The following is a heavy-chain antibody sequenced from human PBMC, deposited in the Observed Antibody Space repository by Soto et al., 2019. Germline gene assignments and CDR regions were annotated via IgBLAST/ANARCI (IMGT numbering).Heavy chain of an antibody. CDR3: ARDLSDIVVVPALLPGGGGDYYGMDV. J-gene: IGHJ6*02. CDR1: GFTFSSYG. D-gene: IGHD2-2*01. CDR2: IWYDGSNK. Sequence: GGSLRLSCAASGFTFSSYGMHWVRQAPGKGLEWVAVIWYDGSNKYYADSVKGRFTISRDNSKNTLYLQMNSLRAEDTAVYYCARDLSDIVVVPALLPGGGGDYYGMDVWGQGTTVTVSS. V-gene: IGHV3-33*01.